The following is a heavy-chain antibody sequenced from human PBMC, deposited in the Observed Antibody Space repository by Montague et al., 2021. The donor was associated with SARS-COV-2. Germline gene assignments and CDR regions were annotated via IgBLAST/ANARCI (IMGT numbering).Heavy chain of an antibody. J-gene: IGHJ4*02. CDR3: AREYFDISGMGHY. D-gene: IGHD3-22*01. Sequence: SLRLSCAASGFTFSSYWMSWVRQAPGKGLEWVANIKEDGSEKKYVGSVKGRFTISRDNAKDSLYLQMNSLRAEDTAVDYCAREYFDISGMGHYWGQGTLVTVSS. V-gene: IGHV3-7*01. CDR1: GFTFSSYW. CDR2: IKEDGSEK.